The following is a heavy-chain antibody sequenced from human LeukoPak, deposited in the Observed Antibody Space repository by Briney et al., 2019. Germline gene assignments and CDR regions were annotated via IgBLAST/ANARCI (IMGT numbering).Heavy chain of an antibody. Sequence: GASVKVSCKASGGTFSSYAISWVRQAPGQGLEWMGGIIPIFGTANYAQKFQGRVTITADESTSTAYMGLSSLRSEDTAVYYCARESIRSWATGVNYYYAMDVWGKGTTVTVSS. CDR3: ARESIRSWATGVNYYYAMDV. D-gene: IGHD2-8*02. CDR1: GGTFSSYA. CDR2: IIPIFGTA. J-gene: IGHJ6*04. V-gene: IGHV1-69*13.